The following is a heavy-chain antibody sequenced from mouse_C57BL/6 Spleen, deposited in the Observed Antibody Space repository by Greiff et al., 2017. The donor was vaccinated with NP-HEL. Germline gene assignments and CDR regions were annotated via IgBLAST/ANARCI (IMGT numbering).Heavy chain of an antibody. D-gene: IGHD2-1*01. CDR1: GFTFSSYA. CDR3: ASHGNYDAMDY. Sequence: EVMLVESGGGLVKPGGSLKLSCAASGFTFSSYAMSWVRQTPEKRLEWVATISDGGSYTYYPDNVKGRFTISRDNAKNNLYLQMSHLKSEDTAMYYCASHGNYDAMDYWGQGTSVTVSS. J-gene: IGHJ4*01. CDR2: ISDGGSYT. V-gene: IGHV5-4*03.